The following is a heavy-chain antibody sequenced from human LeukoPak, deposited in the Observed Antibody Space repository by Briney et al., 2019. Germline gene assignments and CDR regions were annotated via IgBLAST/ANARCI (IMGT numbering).Heavy chain of an antibody. CDR2: ISSSSSYI. D-gene: IGHD6-19*01. J-gene: IGHJ5*02. CDR1: GLSIGDYT. V-gene: IGHV3-21*01. CDR3: ARDHTDSSGWYLGWFDP. Sequence: PGGSLRLSCEASGLSIGDYTMHWVRQVPGKGLEWVSSISSSSSYIYYADSVKGRFTISRDNAKNSLYLQMNSLRAEDTAVYYCARDHTDSSGWYLGWFDPWGQGTLVTVSS.